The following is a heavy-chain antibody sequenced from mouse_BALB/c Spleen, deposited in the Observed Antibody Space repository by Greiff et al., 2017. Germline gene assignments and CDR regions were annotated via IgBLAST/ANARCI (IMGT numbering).Heavy chain of an antibody. V-gene: IGHV1-7*01. CDR1: GYTFTSYW. CDR2: INPSTGYT. D-gene: IGHD1-2*01. CDR3: ARGIPAWFAY. Sequence: QVQLQQSGAELAKPGASVKMSCKASGYTFTSYWMHWVKQRPGQGLEWIGYINPSTGYTEYNQKFKDKATLTADKSSSTAYMQLSSLTSEDSAVYYCARGIPAWFAYWGQGTLVTVSA. J-gene: IGHJ3*01.